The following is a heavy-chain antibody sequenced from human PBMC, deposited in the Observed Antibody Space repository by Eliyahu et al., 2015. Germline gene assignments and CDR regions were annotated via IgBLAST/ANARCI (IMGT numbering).Heavy chain of an antibody. V-gene: IGHV3-11*01. D-gene: IGHD1-1*01. CDR1: LPWX. Sequence: QVQLVESGGGLVKPGGSLRLTCATSLPWXTWIRQAPGKGXEWVSYIDDTGAITNYVDSVKGRFTIFRDRAKNSLYLQMNSLRTEDTAVYYCASLNYNSLDFWGQGTLVAVSS. CDR3: ASLNYNSLDF. J-gene: IGHJ4*02. CDR2: IDDTGAIT.